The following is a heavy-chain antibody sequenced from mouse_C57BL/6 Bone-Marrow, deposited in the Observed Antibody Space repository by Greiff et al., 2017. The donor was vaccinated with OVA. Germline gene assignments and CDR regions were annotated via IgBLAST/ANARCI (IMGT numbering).Heavy chain of an antibody. CDR3: ARLGDWDVGYFDV. CDR1: GFTFSDYG. V-gene: IGHV5-17*01. D-gene: IGHD4-1*01. Sequence: LVESGGGLVKPGGSLKLSCAASGFTFSDYGMHWVRQAPEKGLEWVAYISSGSSTIYYADTVKGRFTISRDNAKNTLFLQMTSLRSEDTAMYYCARLGDWDVGYFDVWGTGTTVTVSS. CDR2: ISSGSSTI. J-gene: IGHJ1*03.